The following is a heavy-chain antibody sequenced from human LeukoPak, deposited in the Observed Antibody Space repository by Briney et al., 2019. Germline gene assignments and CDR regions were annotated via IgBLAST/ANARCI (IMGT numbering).Heavy chain of an antibody. V-gene: IGHV1-2*02. D-gene: IGHD6-19*01. CDR1: AYTFTGYY. CDR3: ARDPVSSSGWWEFDY. CDR2: INPNSGGT. J-gene: IGHJ4*02. Sequence: ASVKVSCKASAYTFTGYYMHWVRQAPGQGLEWMGWINPNSGGTNYAQKFQGRVTMTRDTSISTAYMELSRLRSDDTAVYYCARDPVSSSGWWEFDYWGQGTLVTVSS.